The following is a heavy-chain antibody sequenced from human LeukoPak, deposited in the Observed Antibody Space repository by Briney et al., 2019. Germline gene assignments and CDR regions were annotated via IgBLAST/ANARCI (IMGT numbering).Heavy chain of an antibody. Sequence: SGTLSLTCAVSGGSISSSNWWGWVRQPPGKGLEWLGEIYHSGSTSYNPSLKSRVSISVDKSKNQFSLKLNSVTATDTAVYYCARHYGPWGQGTLVTVSS. J-gene: IGHJ4*02. CDR2: IYHSGST. V-gene: IGHV4-4*02. D-gene: IGHD3-16*01. CDR3: ARHYGP. CDR1: GGSISSSNW.